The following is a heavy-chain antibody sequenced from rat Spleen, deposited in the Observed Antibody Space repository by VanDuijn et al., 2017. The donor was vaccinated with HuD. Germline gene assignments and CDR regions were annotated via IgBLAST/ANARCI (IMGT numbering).Heavy chain of an antibody. CDR1: GFTFSDYY. CDR3: ARHPGYSSYIPRYFDY. CDR2: ISNSGGST. J-gene: IGHJ2*01. Sequence: EVQLVESGGGLVQPGRSLKLSCAASGFTFSDYYMAWVRQAPTKGLEWVASISNSGGSTYYRDSVKGRFTISRDNAKSTLYLQMDSLRSEDTATYYCARHPGYSSYIPRYFDYWGQGVMVTVSS. D-gene: IGHD1-2*01. V-gene: IGHV5-25*01.